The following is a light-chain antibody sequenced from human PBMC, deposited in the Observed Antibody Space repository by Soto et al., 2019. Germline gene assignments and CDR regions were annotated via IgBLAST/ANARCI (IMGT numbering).Light chain of an antibody. V-gene: IGLV3-1*01. CDR1: TLGDKY. J-gene: IGLJ2*01. Sequence: SYELTQPPSVSVSPGQTASITCSGDTLGDKYASWYQQKPGQSPVVVIYQDTKRPSGIPERFSGSNSGNTATLTISGTQAMDEADYYCQAWDSSTAKFGGGTQLTVL. CDR2: QDT. CDR3: QAWDSSTAK.